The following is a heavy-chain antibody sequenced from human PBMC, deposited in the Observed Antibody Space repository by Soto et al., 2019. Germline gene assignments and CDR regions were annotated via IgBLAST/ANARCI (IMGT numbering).Heavy chain of an antibody. J-gene: IGHJ6*02. V-gene: IGHV3-23*01. CDR1: GFTFSSYI. CDR3: AKLDTGMVTDYYYRLDV. Sequence: LRLSCAASGFTFSSYIMTWVRQAPGKGLEWVSAITGSGDSTYYADSVKGRFTISRDNSKNTLYLQMNSLRAEDTAVYYCAKLDTGMVTDYYYRLDVWGQGTTVTAP. CDR2: ITGSGDST. D-gene: IGHD5-18*01.